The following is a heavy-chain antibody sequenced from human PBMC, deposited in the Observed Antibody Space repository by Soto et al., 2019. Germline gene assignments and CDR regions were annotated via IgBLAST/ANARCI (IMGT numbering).Heavy chain of an antibody. J-gene: IGHJ4*02. CDR2: ISTYNGNT. CDR3: AREMVRGVGSDY. Sequence: ASVKVSCKASGYTFTSYGISWVRQAPGQGLEWMGWISTYNGNTKYAQRLQGRVTMTTDTSTSTAYMELRSLRSDDTAVFYCAREMVRGVGSDYWGQGTLVTVSS. D-gene: IGHD3-10*01. CDR1: GYTFTSYG. V-gene: IGHV1-18*01.